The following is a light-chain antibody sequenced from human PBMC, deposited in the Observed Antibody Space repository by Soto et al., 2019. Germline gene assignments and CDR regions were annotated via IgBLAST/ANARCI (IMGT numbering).Light chain of an antibody. CDR3: PTWDYSLTGEV. CDR1: SSNIGNNY. J-gene: IGLJ2*01. CDR2: DNN. V-gene: IGLV1-51*01. Sequence: QSVLTQPPSVSAAPGQKVTISCSGSSSNIGNNYVSWYQQLPGTAPKLLIYDNNKRPSGIPDRFSGSKSGTSGTLDITGLQTGDEADYYCPTWDYSLTGEVFGGGTKVNVL.